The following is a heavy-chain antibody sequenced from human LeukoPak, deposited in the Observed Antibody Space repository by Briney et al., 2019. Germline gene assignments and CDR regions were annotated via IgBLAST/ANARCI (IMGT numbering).Heavy chain of an antibody. CDR3: ARRVKGSSWEEYYYYYYMDV. CDR2: ISSSSSTI. V-gene: IGHV3-48*04. D-gene: IGHD6-6*01. J-gene: IGHJ6*03. Sequence: GGSLRLSCAASGFTFSSYSMNWVRQAPGKGLEWVSYISSSSSTIYYADSVKGRFTISRDNAKNSLYLQMNSLRAEDTAVYYCARRVKGSSWEEYYYYYYMDVWGKGTTVTVSS. CDR1: GFTFSSYS.